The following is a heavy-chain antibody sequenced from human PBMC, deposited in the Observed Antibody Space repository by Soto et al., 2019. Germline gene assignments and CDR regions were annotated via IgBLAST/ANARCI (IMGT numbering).Heavy chain of an antibody. CDR2: ISYDGSNK. CDR3: AKDLDVVVPASNYYYYFGMDV. V-gene: IGHV3-30*18. J-gene: IGHJ6*02. D-gene: IGHD2-2*01. Sequence: HVQLVESGGGVVQPGRSLRLSCGASGFTFSSYGMHWVRQAPGNGLEWVAVISYDGSNKYYGDSVKGRFTISRDNSKNTLYLQLNSLRTEDTATYYCAKDLDVVVPASNYYYYFGMDVWGQGTPVTVSS. CDR1: GFTFSSYG.